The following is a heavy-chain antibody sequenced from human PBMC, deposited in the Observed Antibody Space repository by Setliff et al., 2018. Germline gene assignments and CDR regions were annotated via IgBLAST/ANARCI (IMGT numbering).Heavy chain of an antibody. Sequence: RGESLKLSCKGSGYSFTNYWIGWVRQMPGKGLEWMGIIYPLDSDTRYSPSFQGQVTISADKSVSTAYLQWSSLKASDTAIYYCARHRGRAAAGTCFDIWGQGTLVTVSS. V-gene: IGHV5-51*01. CDR2: IYPLDSDT. D-gene: IGHD6-13*01. J-gene: IGHJ4*02. CDR1: GYSFTNYW. CDR3: ARHRGRAAAGTCFDI.